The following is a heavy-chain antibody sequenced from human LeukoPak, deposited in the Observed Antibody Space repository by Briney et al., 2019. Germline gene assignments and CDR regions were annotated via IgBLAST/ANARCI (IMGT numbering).Heavy chain of an antibody. J-gene: IGHJ4*02. D-gene: IGHD3-22*01. V-gene: IGHV3-20*04. CDR1: GFTFDDYG. CDR3: ARATYYYDSSGAYYFDY. CDR2: INRNGGST. Sequence: GGSLRLSCAASGFTFDDYGMSWVRQAPGKGLEWVSGINRNGGSTGYADSVKGRFTISRDNAKNSLYLQMNSLRAEDTALYYCARATYYYDSSGAYYFDYWGQGTLVTVSS.